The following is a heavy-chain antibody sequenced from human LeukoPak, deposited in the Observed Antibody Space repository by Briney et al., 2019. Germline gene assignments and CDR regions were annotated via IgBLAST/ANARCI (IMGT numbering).Heavy chain of an antibody. Sequence: PSETLSLTCTVSGGSISSYYWSWIRQPAGKGLEWIGRIYTSGSTNYNPSLKSRVTMSVDASKNQFSLELSSVTAADTAVYYCARDYDFRPGAFDIWGQGTMVTVSS. V-gene: IGHV4-4*07. D-gene: IGHD3-3*01. CDR2: IYTSGST. J-gene: IGHJ3*02. CDR1: GGSISSYY. CDR3: ARDYDFRPGAFDI.